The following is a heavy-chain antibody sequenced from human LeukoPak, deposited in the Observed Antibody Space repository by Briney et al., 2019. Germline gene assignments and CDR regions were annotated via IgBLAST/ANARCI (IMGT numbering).Heavy chain of an antibody. Sequence: GGSLRLSCAASGFTFSGSAMHWVRQASGKGLEWVGRIRSKANSYATAYAASVKGRFTISRDDSKNTAYLQMNSLKTEDTAVYYCARGLGYSGYDPYGMDVWGQGTTVTVSS. CDR3: ARGLGYSGYDPYGMDV. D-gene: IGHD5-12*01. CDR1: GFTFSGSA. CDR2: IRSKANSYAT. V-gene: IGHV3-73*01. J-gene: IGHJ6*02.